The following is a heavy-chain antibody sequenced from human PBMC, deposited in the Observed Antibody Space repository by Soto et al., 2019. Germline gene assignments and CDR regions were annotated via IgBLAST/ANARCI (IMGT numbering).Heavy chain of an antibody. J-gene: IGHJ6*02. V-gene: IGHV3-21*01. CDR1: GFTFSGYS. D-gene: IGHD4-17*01. CDR2: ISRSSSYI. CDR3: ARDGSGYGDYTRYYGMDV. Sequence: PGGSLRLSCAASGFTFSGYSMNWVRQAPGKGLEWVSSISRSSSYIYYADSVKGRFTISRDNAKNSLYLQMSSLRAEDTAVYYCARDGSGYGDYTRYYGMDVWGQGTTVTVSS.